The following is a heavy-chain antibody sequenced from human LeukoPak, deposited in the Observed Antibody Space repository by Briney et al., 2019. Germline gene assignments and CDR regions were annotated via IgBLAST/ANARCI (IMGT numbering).Heavy chain of an antibody. J-gene: IGHJ4*02. CDR2: IRSRTKGGTT. CDR1: GFTFGDYP. V-gene: IGHV3-49*04. D-gene: IGHD4-17*01. CDR3: SRDLGTTETGDDY. Sequence: GGSLRLSCTTSGFTFGDYPMNWVRQGPGKGLEWVGIIRSRTKGGTTDYAASVKGRFTILRDDSKGTAYLQMDSLKTEDTAVYYCSRDLGTTETGDDYWGQGTLVTVSS.